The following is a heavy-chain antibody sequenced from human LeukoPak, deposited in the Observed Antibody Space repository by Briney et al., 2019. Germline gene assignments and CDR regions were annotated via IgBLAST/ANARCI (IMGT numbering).Heavy chain of an antibody. Sequence: PGRSLRLSCAASGFTFSNYGMHWVRQAPGKGLEWVAVISYDGSNKYYADSVKGRFTISRDNSKNTLYLQMNSLRAEDTAVYYCAKDWLSRTYLAGMDVWGQGTTVTVSS. CDR2: ISYDGSNK. D-gene: IGHD2-2*01. CDR3: AKDWLSRTYLAGMDV. V-gene: IGHV3-30*18. CDR1: GFTFSNYG. J-gene: IGHJ6*02.